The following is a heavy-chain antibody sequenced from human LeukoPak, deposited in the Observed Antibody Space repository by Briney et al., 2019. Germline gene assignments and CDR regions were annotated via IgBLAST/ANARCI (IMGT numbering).Heavy chain of an antibody. J-gene: IGHJ4*02. Sequence: SETLSLTCTVSGGSISSGSYYWRWIRQPAGKGLEWIGRIYTSGSTNYNPSLKSRVTISVDTSKNQFSLKLSSVTAADTAVYYCARERGWLHPGNDYWGQGTLVTVSS. V-gene: IGHV4-61*02. CDR3: ARERGWLHPGNDY. CDR2: IYTSGST. D-gene: IGHD5-24*01. CDR1: GGSISSGSYY.